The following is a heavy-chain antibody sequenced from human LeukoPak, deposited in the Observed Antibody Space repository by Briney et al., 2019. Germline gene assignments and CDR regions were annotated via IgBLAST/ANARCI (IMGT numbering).Heavy chain of an antibody. D-gene: IGHD3-10*01. J-gene: IGHJ2*01. CDR1: GLTFSSHN. Sequence: PGGSLRLSCAASGLTFSSHNMNWVRQTPGRGLEWVSFIRGGSNTIYYADSVKGRFTVSRDNAKSSLYLQMNSLRDEDTAVYFCARHSGYPSGSWWWYFEFWGRGILVTVSS. V-gene: IGHV3-48*02. CDR2: IRGGSNTI. CDR3: ARHSGYPSGSWWWYFEF.